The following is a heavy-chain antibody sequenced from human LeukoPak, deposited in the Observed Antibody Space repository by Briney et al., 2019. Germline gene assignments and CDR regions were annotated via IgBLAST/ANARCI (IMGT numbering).Heavy chain of an antibody. CDR3: AREVRTTVSNWFDP. D-gene: IGHD4-17*01. V-gene: IGHV3-7*03. CDR1: GFTFSNYW. J-gene: IGHJ5*02. CDR2: MKQDGSEQ. Sequence: PGGSLRLSCTASGFTFSNYWMSWVRQAPGKGLEWVANMKQDGSEQYYVDSMKGRFTISRDNTKNSLYLQINSLRAEDTAVYYCAREVRTTVSNWFDPWGQGTLVTVSS.